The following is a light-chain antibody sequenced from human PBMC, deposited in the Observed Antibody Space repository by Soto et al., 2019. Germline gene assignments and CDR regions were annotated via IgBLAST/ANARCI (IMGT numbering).Light chain of an antibody. CDR1: QSVSSY. CDR2: DAS. CDR3: QQRSDWPIT. Sequence: EIVLTQSPATLSVSPGERATLSCRASQSVSSYLAWYQQKPGQAPRLLIYDASIRATDIPARFSGSGSWTDFTLPISSLEPEDFASYYCQQRSDWPITFGQGTQLEIK. J-gene: IGKJ5*01. V-gene: IGKV3-11*01.